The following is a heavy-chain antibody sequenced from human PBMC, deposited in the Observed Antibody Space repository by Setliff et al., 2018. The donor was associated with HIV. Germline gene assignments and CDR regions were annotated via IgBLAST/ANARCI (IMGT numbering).Heavy chain of an antibody. V-gene: IGHV1-46*01. CDR2: INPSGGST. CDR1: GYTFTSYY. CDR3: ASDRGVYCRSTNCYSPVDAFDI. D-gene: IGHD2-2*01. J-gene: IGHJ3*02. Sequence: GASVKVSCKASGYTFTSYYMHWVRQAPGQGLEWMGIINPSGGSTNYAQKFQGRVTMTRDTSTSTVYMELSSLRSEDTAVYYCASDRGVYCRSTNCYSPVDAFDIWGQGTVVTVSS.